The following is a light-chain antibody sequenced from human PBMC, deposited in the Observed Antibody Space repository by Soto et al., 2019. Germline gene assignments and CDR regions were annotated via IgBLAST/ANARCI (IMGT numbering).Light chain of an antibody. Sequence: DIQMTQSPSSLSASVGDRVTITCRASQSISNFLNWYQQTPGKAPKLLIYAAYTLHSGVPSRFSGDGSGADFTLTISSLLPEDFATYYCQQTYSIPTTFGQGTKVDIK. V-gene: IGKV1-39*01. CDR3: QQTYSIPTT. CDR1: QSISNF. J-gene: IGKJ1*01. CDR2: AAY.